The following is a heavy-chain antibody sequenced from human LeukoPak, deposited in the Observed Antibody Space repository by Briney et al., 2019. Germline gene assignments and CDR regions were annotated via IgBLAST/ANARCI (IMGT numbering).Heavy chain of an antibody. V-gene: IGHV3-23*01. Sequence: PGGSLRLSCAASGFTFSAFAMSWVRQAPGKGLECVSAIGGAGSTYYADSVKGRFTISRDNSKKTLYLQMNSLRAEDTAVYYCAKESFAAGCSSTSCYPRPPHYYYYGMDVWGQGTTVTVSS. CDR1: GFTFSAFA. CDR3: AKESFAAGCSSTSCYPRPPHYYYYGMDV. D-gene: IGHD2-2*01. CDR2: IGGAGST. J-gene: IGHJ6*02.